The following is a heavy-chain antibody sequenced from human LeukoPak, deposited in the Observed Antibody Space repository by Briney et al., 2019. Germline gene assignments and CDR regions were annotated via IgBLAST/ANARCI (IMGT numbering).Heavy chain of an antibody. V-gene: IGHV5-51*01. CDR3: ARHVDFWSGYHYYYGMDV. Sequence: GQSLKISCKGSGYSFTSYSIRWVRHMRRKGLEWMGFIFPGDSDTRYSPSFQGQVTISADKSISTAYLQWSSLKASDTAMYYCARHVDFWSGYHYYYGMDVWGQGTTVTVSS. CDR2: IFPGDSDT. CDR1: GYSFTSYS. J-gene: IGHJ6*02. D-gene: IGHD3-3*01.